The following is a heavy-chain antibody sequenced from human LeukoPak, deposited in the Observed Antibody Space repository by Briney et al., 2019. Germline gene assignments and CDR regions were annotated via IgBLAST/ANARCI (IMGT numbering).Heavy chain of an antibody. J-gene: IGHJ4*02. CDR1: GYTFTSYG. CDR2: ISAYNGNT. Sequence: ASVKVSCKASGYTFTSYGISWVRQAPGQGLEWMGWISAYNGNTNYAQKLQGRVTMTTDTSTSTAYMELRSLRSDDTAVCYCARDRSGSGYYYSGLFDYWGQGTLVTVSS. D-gene: IGHD3-22*01. CDR3: ARDRSGSGYYYSGLFDY. V-gene: IGHV1-18*01.